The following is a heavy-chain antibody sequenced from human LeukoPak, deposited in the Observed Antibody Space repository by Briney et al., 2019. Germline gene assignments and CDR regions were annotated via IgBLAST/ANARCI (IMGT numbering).Heavy chain of an antibody. J-gene: IGHJ3*02. V-gene: IGHV3-30*18. Sequence: GGSLRLSCAASGFAFRSYAMHWVRQAPGKGLEWVAGISYDGREKWYGDSVKGRFTIFRDNSANTLYLQMNSLRAEDTAVYYCAKENNDFDIWGQGTMVTVSS. CDR1: GFAFRSYA. CDR3: AKENNDFDI. CDR2: ISYDGREK. D-gene: IGHD2-8*01.